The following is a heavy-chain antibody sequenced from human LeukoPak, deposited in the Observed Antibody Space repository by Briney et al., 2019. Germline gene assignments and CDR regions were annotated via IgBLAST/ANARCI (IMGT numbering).Heavy chain of an antibody. CDR2: IKEDGSKK. Sequence: GGSLRLSCAASGFTFSEFWMSWVRQAPGKGLEWLANIKEDGSKKYYVDSVKGRFTISRDNAKNSLFLQMNSLRNEDTAVYYCAREPVSRRFLEWLYPDYFDYWGQGTLVTVSS. D-gene: IGHD3-3*01. J-gene: IGHJ4*02. V-gene: IGHV3-7*01. CDR3: AREPVSRRFLEWLYPDYFDY. CDR1: GFTFSEFW.